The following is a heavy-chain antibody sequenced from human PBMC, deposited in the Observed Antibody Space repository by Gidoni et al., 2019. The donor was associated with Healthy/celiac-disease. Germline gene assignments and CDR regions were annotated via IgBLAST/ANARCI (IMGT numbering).Heavy chain of an antibody. V-gene: IGHV1-8*01. Sequence: QVQLVQSGAEVKKPGASVKVSCKASGYTFPSYDINWVRQATGQGLEWMGWMNPNSGNTGYAQKFQGRVTMTRNTSISTAYMELSSLRSEDTAVYYCARPRYDFWSGYYLDAFDIWGQGTMVTVSS. CDR3: ARPRYDFWSGYYLDAFDI. D-gene: IGHD3-3*01. J-gene: IGHJ3*02. CDR1: GYTFPSYD. CDR2: MNPNSGNT.